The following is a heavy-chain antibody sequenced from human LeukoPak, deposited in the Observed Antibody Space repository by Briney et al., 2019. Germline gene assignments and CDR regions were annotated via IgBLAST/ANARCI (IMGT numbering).Heavy chain of an antibody. CDR2: IKSKTDGGTT. CDR1: GFTFSNAW. J-gene: IGHJ4*02. D-gene: IGHD2-15*01. CDR3: TTDASIVVVVAATTY. Sequence: GGSLRLSCAASGFTFSNAWMSWVRQAPGKGLEWVGRIKSKTDGGTTDYAAPVKGRFTISRDDSKNTLYLQMNSLKTEDTAVYYCTTDASIVVVVAATTYWGQGTLVTVPS. V-gene: IGHV3-15*01.